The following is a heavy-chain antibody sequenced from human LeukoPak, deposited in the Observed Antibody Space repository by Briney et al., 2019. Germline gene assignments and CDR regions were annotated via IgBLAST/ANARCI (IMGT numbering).Heavy chain of an antibody. CDR2: ISHSGST. J-gene: IGHJ4*02. D-gene: IGHD6-19*01. CDR1: GGSINSYY. Sequence: PSETLSLTCTVSGGSINSYYWHWIRQPPGKGLEWIGNISHSGSTNYNPPLKSRVTISLDTSKNQFSLKLTSLTAADTAVYYCARSSGWYFDSWGQGTLVTVSS. V-gene: IGHV4-59*01. CDR3: ARSSGWYFDS.